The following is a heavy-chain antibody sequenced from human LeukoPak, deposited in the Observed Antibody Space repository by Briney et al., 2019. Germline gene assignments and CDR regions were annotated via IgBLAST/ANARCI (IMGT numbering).Heavy chain of an antibody. CDR1: GFTFSSYA. CDR3: AKPSRAYYYDSSGCLTYFDY. V-gene: IGHV3-23*01. Sequence: GGSLRLSCAASGFTFSSYAMSWVRQAPGKGLEWVSAISGHGSSAYYADSVRGRFTISRDNSKNTLYLQMNSLRAEDTAVYYCAKPSRAYYYDSSGCLTYFDYWGQGTLVTVSS. CDR2: ISGHGSSA. D-gene: IGHD3-22*01. J-gene: IGHJ4*02.